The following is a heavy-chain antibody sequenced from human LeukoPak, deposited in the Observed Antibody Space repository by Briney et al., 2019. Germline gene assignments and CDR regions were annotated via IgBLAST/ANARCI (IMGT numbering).Heavy chain of an antibody. D-gene: IGHD2-8*02. V-gene: IGHV3-30*02. J-gene: IGHJ6*03. CDR3: ARQLLVAHYNYYMDV. Sequence: GSLRLSCAASGFTFSSYSMNWVRQAPGKGLEWVAFIRYDGSLKYHADSVKGRFTISRDNSKNTLYLQMNSLRAEDTAVYYCARQLLVAHYNYYMDVWGKGTTLTVSS. CDR1: GFTFSSYS. CDR2: IRYDGSLK.